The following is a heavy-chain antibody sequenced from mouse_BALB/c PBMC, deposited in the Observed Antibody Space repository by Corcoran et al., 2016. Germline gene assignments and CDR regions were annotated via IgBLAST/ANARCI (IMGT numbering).Heavy chain of an antibody. V-gene: IGHV1-26*01. CDR1: GYTFTDYY. Sequence: EVQLQQSGPELVKPGASVKLSCKASGYTFTDYYMKWVKQSHGKNLEWIGDVDPNNGGTSYSQNFKGKATLTVDKSSSTAYMQLNNLTSEDSAVYFCARDRYWYIDVWGAGTTVTVSS. CDR3: ARDRYWYIDV. D-gene: IGHD2-14*01. CDR2: VDPNNGGT. J-gene: IGHJ1*01.